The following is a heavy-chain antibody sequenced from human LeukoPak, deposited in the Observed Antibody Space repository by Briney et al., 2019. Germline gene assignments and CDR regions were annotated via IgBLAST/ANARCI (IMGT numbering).Heavy chain of an antibody. D-gene: IGHD4-17*01. CDR1: GFTFSNYD. Sequence: GGTLGLSFAASGFTFSNYDMHLIRQAPGKGLERVSAISGSGDTTFYADSVKGRFTISRDNSKKTLYLQVNSLRAEDTAVYFCAKELTTERTPGVDSWGQGTLVTVSS. V-gene: IGHV3-23*01. CDR3: AKELTTERTPGVDS. J-gene: IGHJ4*02. CDR2: ISGSGDTT.